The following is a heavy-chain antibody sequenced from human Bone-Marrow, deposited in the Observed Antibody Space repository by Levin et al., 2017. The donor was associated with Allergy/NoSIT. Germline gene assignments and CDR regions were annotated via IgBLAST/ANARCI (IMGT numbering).Heavy chain of an antibody. Sequence: GESLKISCAASGFSFRSYGMHWVRQAPGKGLEWVGLISYDGDFTFYGDSVKGRFTISRDNSNNTLFLQMNSLRADDTAVYYCARGDGASNNWDEFMGYYYYGMDVWGQGTTVTVSS. CDR2: ISYDGDFT. V-gene: IGHV3-30*03. CDR1: GFSFRSYG. D-gene: IGHD1-1*01. J-gene: IGHJ6*02. CDR3: ARGDGASNNWDEFMGYYYYGMDV.